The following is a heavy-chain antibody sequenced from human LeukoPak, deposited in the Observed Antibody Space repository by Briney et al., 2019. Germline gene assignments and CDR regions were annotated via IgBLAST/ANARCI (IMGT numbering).Heavy chain of an antibody. CDR3: ARESGGSSSSGGFDY. D-gene: IGHD6-13*01. CDR2: IYYSGST. Sequence: SETLSLTCTVSGVSISSYYWSWLRQPPGKGLEWVGYIYYSGSTNYNPSLKSRVTISVDTSKNQFSLKLSSVTAADTAVYYCARESGGSSSSGGFDYWGQGTLVTVSS. V-gene: IGHV4-59*01. CDR1: GVSISSYY. J-gene: IGHJ4*02.